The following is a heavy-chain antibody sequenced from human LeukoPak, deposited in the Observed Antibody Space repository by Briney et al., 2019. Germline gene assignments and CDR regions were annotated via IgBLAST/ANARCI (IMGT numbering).Heavy chain of an antibody. CDR2: INPNSGGT. J-gene: IGHJ6*03. V-gene: IGHV1-2*06. D-gene: IGHD2-21*01. Sequence: ASVKVSCKASGYTFTGYYLHLVRQAPGQGLEWMGRINPNSGGTNYAQKFQGRVTMTRDTSISTAYMELSRLRSDDTAVYYCATRIIFPYYYYMDVWGKGTTVTVSS. CDR3: ATRIIFPYYYYMDV. CDR1: GYTFTGYY.